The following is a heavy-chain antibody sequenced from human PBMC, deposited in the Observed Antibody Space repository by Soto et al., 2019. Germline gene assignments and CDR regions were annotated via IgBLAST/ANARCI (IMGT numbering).Heavy chain of an antibody. CDR1: GYAFTSYG. D-gene: IGHD5-18*01. J-gene: IGHJ5*02. V-gene: IGHV1-18*04. CDR2: ISAYNGNT. Sequence: ASVKVSCKASGYAFTSYGISWVRQAPGQGLEWMGWISAYNGNTNYAQKLQGRVTMTTDTSTSTAYMELRSLRSDDTAVYYCARTYSYGYDNWFDPWGQGTLVTVSS. CDR3: ARTYSYGYDNWFDP.